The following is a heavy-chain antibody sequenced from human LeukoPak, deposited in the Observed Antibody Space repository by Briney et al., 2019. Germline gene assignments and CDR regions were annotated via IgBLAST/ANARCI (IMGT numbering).Heavy chain of an antibody. J-gene: IGHJ4*02. Sequence: ESVRGRFTISRGNAKNSLFLQMNSLRAEDTAVYYCAREAYDSSGYSFDYWGQGTLVTVSS. V-gene: IGHV3-21*01. D-gene: IGHD3-22*01. CDR3: AREAYDSSGYSFDY.